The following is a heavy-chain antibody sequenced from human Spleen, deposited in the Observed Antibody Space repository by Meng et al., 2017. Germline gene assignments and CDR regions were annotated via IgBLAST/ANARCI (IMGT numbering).Heavy chain of an antibody. Sequence: EGQLLVSGGGLVLPGWSRRLSSAASGFTLSSYAMSWVRQAPWKGLEWVSAISGSGGSTYYADSVKGRFTISRDNSKNTLYLQMNSLRAEDTAVYYCAKVEELLWFGELVFDYWGQGTLVTVSS. CDR2: ISGSGGST. CDR3: AKVEELLWFGELVFDY. V-gene: IGHV3-23*01. CDR1: GFTLSSYA. D-gene: IGHD3-10*01. J-gene: IGHJ4*02.